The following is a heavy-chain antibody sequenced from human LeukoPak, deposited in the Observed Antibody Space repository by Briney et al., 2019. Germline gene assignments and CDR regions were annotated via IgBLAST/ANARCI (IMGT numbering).Heavy chain of an antibody. D-gene: IGHD1-26*01. V-gene: IGHV4-59*01. CDR2: IYYRGST. CDR3: ARVSPLSGSYYADY. J-gene: IGHJ4*02. CDR1: GGSISSYY. Sequence: SETLSLTCNVSGGSISSYYWSWIRQPPGKGLEWIGYIYYRGSTNYNPSLKSRVTISVDTSKNRFSLKLNSVTAADTAVYYCARVSPLSGSYYADYWGQGTLVTVSS.